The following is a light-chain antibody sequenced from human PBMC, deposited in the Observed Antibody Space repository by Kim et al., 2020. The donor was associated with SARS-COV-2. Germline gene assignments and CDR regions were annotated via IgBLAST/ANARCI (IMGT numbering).Light chain of an antibody. CDR1: SSNIGSNY. V-gene: IGLV1-47*01. Sequence: QSVLTQPPSASGTPGQRVTISCSGSSSNIGSNYVYWYQQLPGTAPKLLISKNNQRPSGVPDRFSGSKSGTSASLAISGFRSEDEADYYCAAWDDSLSGRVFGGGTKLTVL. CDR2: KNN. CDR3: AAWDDSLSGRV. J-gene: IGLJ2*01.